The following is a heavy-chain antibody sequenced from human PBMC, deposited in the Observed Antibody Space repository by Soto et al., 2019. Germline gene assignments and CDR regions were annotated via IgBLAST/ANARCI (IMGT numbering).Heavy chain of an antibody. CDR1: GGSISSSSYY. V-gene: IGHV4-39*01. CDR3: ARRDHYGDYVDY. D-gene: IGHD4-17*01. Sequence: QLLESGPGLVKPSETLSLTCTVSGGSISSSSYYWGWIRQPPGKGLEWIGSIYYSGSTYYNPSLKSRVTISVDTSKNQFSLKLSSVTAADTAVYYCARRDHYGDYVDYWGQGTLVTVSS. CDR2: IYYSGST. J-gene: IGHJ4*02.